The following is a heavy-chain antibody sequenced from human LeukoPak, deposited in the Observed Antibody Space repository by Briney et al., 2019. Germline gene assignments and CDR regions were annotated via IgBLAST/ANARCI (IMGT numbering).Heavy chain of an antibody. CDR3: ARGFGENAFDI. CDR1: GGSISSGGYY. V-gene: IGHV4-31*03. J-gene: IGHJ3*02. Sequence: SETLSLTCTVSGGSISSGGYYWIWIRQHPGKGLEWIGYIYYSGSTYYNPSLKSRVTISVDTSKNQFSLKLSSVTAADTAVYYCARGFGENAFDIWGQGTMVTVSS. D-gene: IGHD3-10*01. CDR2: IYYSGST.